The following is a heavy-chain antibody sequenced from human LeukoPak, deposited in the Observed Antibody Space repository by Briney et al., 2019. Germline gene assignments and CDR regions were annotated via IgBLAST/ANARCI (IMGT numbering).Heavy chain of an antibody. V-gene: IGHV3-23*01. Sequence: PGGSLRLSCAASGFTFSSYAMSWVRQAPGKGLEWVSAISGSGGSTYYADSVKGRFTISRDNSKNTLYLQMNSLRAEDAAVYYCAKDTAVAGAYYFDYWGQGTLVTVSS. CDR1: GFTFSSYA. J-gene: IGHJ4*02. D-gene: IGHD6-19*01. CDR2: ISGSGGST. CDR3: AKDTAVAGAYYFDY.